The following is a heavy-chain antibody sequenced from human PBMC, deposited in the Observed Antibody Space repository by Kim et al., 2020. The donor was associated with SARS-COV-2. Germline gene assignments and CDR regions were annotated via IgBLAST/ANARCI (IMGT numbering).Heavy chain of an antibody. V-gene: IGHV4-34*01. D-gene: IGHD6-6*01. CDR1: GGSFSAYY. CDR3: ARGGRRLSSWSIRFDS. CDR2: INHSGST. J-gene: IGHJ4*02. Sequence: SETLSLTCAVYGGSFSAYYWSWIRQPPGKGLEWIGEINHSGSTNYNPSLKSRVTISVDTSKNQFSLKLSSVTAADTAVYYCARGGRRLSSWSIRFDSWGQGTLVTVSS.